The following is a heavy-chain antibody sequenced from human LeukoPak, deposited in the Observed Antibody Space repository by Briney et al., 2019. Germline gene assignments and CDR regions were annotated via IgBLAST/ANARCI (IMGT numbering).Heavy chain of an antibody. D-gene: IGHD2-2*02. CDR3: AREYCSSTNCYRNYYYGMDV. CDR2: IGTAGDT. CDR1: GFTFSSYD. V-gene: IGHV3-13*01. J-gene: IGHJ6*02. Sequence: PGGSLRLSCAASGFTFSSYDMHWVRQATGKGLEWVSAIGTAGDTYYPGSVKGRFTISRENAKNSLYMQMNNLRAEGTAVYYCAREYCSSTNCYRNYYYGMDVWGQGTTVTVSS.